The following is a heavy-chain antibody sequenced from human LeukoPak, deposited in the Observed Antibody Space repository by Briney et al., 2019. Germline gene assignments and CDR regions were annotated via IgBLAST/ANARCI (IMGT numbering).Heavy chain of an antibody. D-gene: IGHD3-22*01. Sequence: PSETLSLTCSVSGGSISNNNYYWDWIRQPPGKGLEWIGSIYYSGSTYYNPSLKSRVTISVDTSKNQFSLKLSSVTAADTAVYYCARQMSYYDSSGFGYWGQGTLVTVSS. CDR2: IYYSGST. J-gene: IGHJ4*02. V-gene: IGHV4-39*01. CDR1: GGSISNNNYY. CDR3: ARQMSYYDSSGFGY.